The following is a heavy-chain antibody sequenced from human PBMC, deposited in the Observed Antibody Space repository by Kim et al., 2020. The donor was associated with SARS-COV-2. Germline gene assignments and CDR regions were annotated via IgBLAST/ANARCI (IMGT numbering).Heavy chain of an antibody. CDR3: VRENYWAFDI. CDR1: GFTLSLYS. J-gene: IGHJ3*02. CDR2: ISGTGTIT. V-gene: IGHV3-48*04. Sequence: GGSLILSCATSGFTLSLYSMNWVRQSPGKGLEGVSHISGTGTITKHADSVRGRFTISRDNAKNSLFLQMNGLRAEDTAVYYCVRENYWAFDIWGQGTMVT. D-gene: IGHD2-15*01.